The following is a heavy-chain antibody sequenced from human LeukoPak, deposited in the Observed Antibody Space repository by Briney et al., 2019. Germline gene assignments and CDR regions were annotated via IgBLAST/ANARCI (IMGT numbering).Heavy chain of an antibody. J-gene: IGHJ4*02. V-gene: IGHV3-7*01. CDR2: INQDGSDI. Sequence: TGGSLRLSCAASGFSFRTYWMSWVRQAPGKGLEWVANINQDGSDIYYMDSVKGRFTLSRDNAKNSLYLQMNSLRAEDTAVYFCATDGDDGSHYYGDYWGQGILVTVSS. CDR3: ATDGDDGSHYYGDY. CDR1: GFSFRTYW. D-gene: IGHD3-22*01.